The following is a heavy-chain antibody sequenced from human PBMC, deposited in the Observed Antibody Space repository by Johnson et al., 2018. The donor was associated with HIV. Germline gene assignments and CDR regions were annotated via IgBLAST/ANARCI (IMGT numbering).Heavy chain of an antibody. CDR2: ISNSGGTI. J-gene: IGHJ3*02. Sequence: QVQLVESGGGLVKPGGSLRLSCAASGFTFSDYYMSWIRQAPGKGLEWVSYISNSGGTIYSADSVQGRFTISRDNAKNSLFLQMNSLRAEDTAVYYCAREGGDGYSPSAFDIWGQGTMVTVSS. V-gene: IGHV3-11*04. D-gene: IGHD5-24*01. CDR1: GFTFSDYY. CDR3: AREGGDGYSPSAFDI.